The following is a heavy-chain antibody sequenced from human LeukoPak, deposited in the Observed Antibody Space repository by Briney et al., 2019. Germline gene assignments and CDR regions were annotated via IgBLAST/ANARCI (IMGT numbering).Heavy chain of an antibody. D-gene: IGHD6-13*01. J-gene: IGHJ4*02. CDR3: ARVSGSSISSRSLLY. V-gene: IGHV1-18*01. CDR2: INPYNGNT. Sequence: ASVKVSCEASVHTFTNSGTCCGRQTPGQRRGCMGQINPYNGNTNYPQRLQGRVTMTTDTSTSTSFMELRSLTSDDTAIYYCARVSGSSISSRSLLYWGQGTLVTVSS. CDR1: VHTFTNSG.